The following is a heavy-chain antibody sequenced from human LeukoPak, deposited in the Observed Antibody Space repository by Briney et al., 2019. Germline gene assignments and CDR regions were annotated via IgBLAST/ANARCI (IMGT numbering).Heavy chain of an antibody. CDR3: ARDSECGDDCYFFDY. D-gene: IGHD2-21*01. CDR2: IKQDGSEK. CDR1: GFTLSSYW. J-gene: IGHJ4*02. V-gene: IGHV3-7*01. Sequence: GGSLRLXCAASGFTLSSYWTSWGRQAPGKGLEWVANIKQDGSEKYYVDSVKGRFTISRDNAKYSLYLQMNSLRAEDTAVYYCARDSECGDDCYFFDYWGQGTLVTVSS.